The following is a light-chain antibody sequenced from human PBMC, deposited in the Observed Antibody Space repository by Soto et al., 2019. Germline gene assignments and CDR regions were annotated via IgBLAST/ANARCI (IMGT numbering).Light chain of an antibody. CDR3: CSYAGSSTFYV. CDR2: EVS. Sequence: QSVLTPPASLSGSPGQSITISCTGTSSDVGSYNLVSWYQQHPGKAPKLMIYEVSKRPSGVSNRFSGSKSGNTASLTISGLQAEDEADYYCCSYAGSSTFYVFGTGTKVTVL. J-gene: IGLJ1*01. CDR1: SSDVGSYNL. V-gene: IGLV2-23*02.